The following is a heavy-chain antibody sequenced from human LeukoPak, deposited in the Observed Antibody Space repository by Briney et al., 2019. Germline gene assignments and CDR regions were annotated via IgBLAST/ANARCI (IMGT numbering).Heavy chain of an antibody. Sequence: GGSLRLSCAASGFTFSSYGMSWVRQAPGKGLEWVSAISGSGGSTYYADSVKGRFTISRDNSKNTLYLQINSLRAEDTAVYYCAKDYLDIVVVPAALDAFDIWGQGTMVTVSS. CDR3: AKDYLDIVVVPAALDAFDI. V-gene: IGHV3-23*01. J-gene: IGHJ3*02. CDR2: ISGSGGST. CDR1: GFTFSSYG. D-gene: IGHD2-2*03.